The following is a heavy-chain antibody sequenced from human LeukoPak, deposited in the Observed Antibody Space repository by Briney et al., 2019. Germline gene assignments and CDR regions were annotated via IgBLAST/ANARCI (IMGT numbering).Heavy chain of an antibody. V-gene: IGHV4-61*01. D-gene: IGHD6-13*01. J-gene: IGHJ6*02. CDR3: TARTYSSSWYALRYYYYGMDV. Sequence: SETLSLTCTVSGGSVRSGSYYWSWIRQPPGKGLEWIGYIYYSGSTNYNPSLKSRVTISVDTSKNQFSLKLSSVTAADTAVYYCTARTYSSSWYALRYYYYGMDVWGQGTTVTVSS. CDR1: GGSVRSGSYY. CDR2: IYYSGST.